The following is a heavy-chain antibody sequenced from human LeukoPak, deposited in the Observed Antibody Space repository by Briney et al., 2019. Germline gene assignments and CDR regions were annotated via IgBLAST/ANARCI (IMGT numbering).Heavy chain of an antibody. Sequence: SETLSLTCAVYGGSFSGYYWSWIRQPPGKGLEWIGEINHSGSTNYNPSLKSRVTISVDTSKNQFSLKLSSVTAADTAVYYCARVCVAAAGSWFDPWGQGTLVTVSS. V-gene: IGHV4-34*01. CDR3: ARVCVAAAGSWFDP. J-gene: IGHJ5*02. D-gene: IGHD6-13*01. CDR2: INHSGST. CDR1: GGSFSGYY.